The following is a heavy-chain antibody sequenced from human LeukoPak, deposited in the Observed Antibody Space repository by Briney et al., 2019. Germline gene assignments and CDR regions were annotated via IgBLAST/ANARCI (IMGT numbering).Heavy chain of an antibody. Sequence: PSEALSLTCGVSGGSITNTNYWTWVRQPPGKGLEWIGEVNLQGSTNYNPSLMGRVAISVDKSENHISLQLTSVTAADTAVYYCARRDFTGATDAFDIWGQGTMVTVSS. D-gene: IGHD1-26*01. CDR2: VNLQGST. J-gene: IGHJ3*02. V-gene: IGHV4-4*02. CDR1: GGSITNTNY. CDR3: ARRDFTGATDAFDI.